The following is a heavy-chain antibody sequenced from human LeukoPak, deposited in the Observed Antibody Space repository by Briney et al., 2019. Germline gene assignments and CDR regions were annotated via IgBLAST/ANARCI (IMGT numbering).Heavy chain of an antibody. V-gene: IGHV4-34*01. CDR1: GGSFSGYY. Sequence: SETLSLTCAVYGGSFSGYYWSWIRQPPGKGLEWIGEINHSGSTNYNPSLKSRVTISVDTSKNQFSLKLSSVTAADTAVYYCARRVVSTSLYYYYGMEVWGQGTTVTVSS. D-gene: IGHD3-22*01. CDR3: ARRVVSTSLYYYYGMEV. CDR2: INHSGST. J-gene: IGHJ6*02.